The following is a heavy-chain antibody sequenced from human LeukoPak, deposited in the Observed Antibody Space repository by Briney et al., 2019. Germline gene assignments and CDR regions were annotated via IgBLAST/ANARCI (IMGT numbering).Heavy chain of an antibody. Sequence: PLETLSLTCTVSGGSISSYYWGWIRQPPGKGLEWIGSIYYNGSIYYNPSLKSRVTMSVDTSKNQFSLRLSSVTAADTAFYCCARQSIAARGYYYYLDVWGKGTTVTVSS. V-gene: IGHV4-39*01. CDR3: ARQSIAARGYYYYLDV. D-gene: IGHD6-6*01. J-gene: IGHJ6*03. CDR2: IYYNGSI. CDR1: GGSISSYY.